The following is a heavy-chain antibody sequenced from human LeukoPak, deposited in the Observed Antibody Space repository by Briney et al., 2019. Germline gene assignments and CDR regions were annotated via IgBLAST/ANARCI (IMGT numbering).Heavy chain of an antibody. D-gene: IGHD3-22*01. V-gene: IGHV1-58*01. CDR3: AAEEAYYSDSRDAFDV. CDR1: RFTLTRSA. Sequence: ASVKVSCKASRFTLTRSAAQWVGQARGQRREGIGWIVVGSGNTNYAQKLQERVTITRDIATRLVYMELSSLSPEEAAAYYSAAEEAYYSDSRDAFDVWGQGTMVTVSS. CDR2: IVVGSGNT. J-gene: IGHJ3*01.